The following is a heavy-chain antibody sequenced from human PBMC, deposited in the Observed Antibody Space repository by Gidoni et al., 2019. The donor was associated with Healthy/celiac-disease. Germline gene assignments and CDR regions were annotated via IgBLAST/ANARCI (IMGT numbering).Heavy chain of an antibody. CDR2: IWYDVSNK. V-gene: IGHV3-33*01. CDR1: DFTFSSYG. D-gene: IGHD4-17*01. Sequence: QVQLVESGGGVVQPGRSLRLPCAASDFTFSSYGMPWVRQAPGKGLVLVAFIWYDVSNKYYADSVKGRFTISRDNSKNTLYLQMNSLRAEDTAVYYCARGSSTVTTWAGFDYWGQGTLVTVSS. CDR3: ARGSSTVTTWAGFDY. J-gene: IGHJ4*02.